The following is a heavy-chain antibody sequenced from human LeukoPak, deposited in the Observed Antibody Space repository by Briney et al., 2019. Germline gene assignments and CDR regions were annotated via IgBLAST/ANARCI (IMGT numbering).Heavy chain of an antibody. V-gene: IGHV4-4*07. D-gene: IGHD6-19*01. J-gene: IGHJ4*02. CDR3: ARSISVADPFDY. CDR2: IYTSGST. Sequence: SETLSLTCTVSGGSISSYYWSWIRQPPGKGLEWVGRIYTSGSTNYNPSLKSRVIMSVVTSKDQFSLKLTSVTGADTAVYYCARSISVADPFDYWGQGTLVTVSS. CDR1: GGSISSYY.